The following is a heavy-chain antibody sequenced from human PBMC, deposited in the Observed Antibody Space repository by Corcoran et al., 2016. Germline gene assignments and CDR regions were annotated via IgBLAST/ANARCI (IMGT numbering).Heavy chain of an antibody. CDR3: AKGDRNYDFWSGWDAPTRNFDY. CDR1: GFTFSSYG. J-gene: IGHJ4*02. V-gene: IGHV3-30*18. D-gene: IGHD3-3*01. Sequence: QVQLVESGGGVVQPGRSLRLSCAASGFTFSSYGMHWVRQAPGKGLEWVAVISYDGSNKYYEDSVKGRFTISSDNSKNTLYLQMNSLRAEETAVYYCAKGDRNYDFWSGWDAPTRNFDYWGQGTLVTVSS. CDR2: ISYDGSNK.